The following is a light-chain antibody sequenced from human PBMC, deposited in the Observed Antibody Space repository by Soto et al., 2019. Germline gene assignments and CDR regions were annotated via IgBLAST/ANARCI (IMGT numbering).Light chain of an antibody. CDR2: AAS. Sequence: DVQLTQSPSFLSACLVDRVTITFRASQGISSYLAWYQQKPGKAPKLLIYAASTLQSGVPLRFSGSGSGTSFTLTISSLQPEDFATYYCQQLLSYPITFGQGTRLEN. V-gene: IGKV1-9*01. CDR1: QGISSY. CDR3: QQLLSYPIT. J-gene: IGKJ5*01.